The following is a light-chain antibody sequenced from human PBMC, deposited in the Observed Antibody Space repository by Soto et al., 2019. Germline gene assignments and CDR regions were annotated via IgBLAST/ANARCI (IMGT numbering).Light chain of an antibody. CDR3: QHYNSFSLT. CDR1: QTINSW. CDR2: ATS. Sequence: DIQMTQSPSTLSASVGDRVTITCRASQTINSWLAWYQQKPGKAPKLLIYATSNLESGVPPRFSGSGSGTEFSLTISSLQPDDLATYYCQHYNSFSLTFGGGTLVEVK. J-gene: IGKJ4*01. V-gene: IGKV1-5*03.